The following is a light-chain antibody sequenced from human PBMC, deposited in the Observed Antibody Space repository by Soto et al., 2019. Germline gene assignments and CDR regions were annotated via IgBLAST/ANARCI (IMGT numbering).Light chain of an antibody. Sequence: EVVLTQSPCTLSLSPGDRGTLSCRASQSVINNYLALYQQKPGQAPRLLIYGASSRATGIPDRFSGSATGTDFTLTISRLEPTDFAVYYCQHYGTSRKTFGQGTRVEIK. CDR1: QSVINNY. J-gene: IGKJ1*01. CDR2: GAS. V-gene: IGKV3-20*01. CDR3: QHYGTSRKT.